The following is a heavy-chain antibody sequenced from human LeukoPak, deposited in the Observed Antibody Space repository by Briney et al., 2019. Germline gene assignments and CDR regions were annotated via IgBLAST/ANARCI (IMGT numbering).Heavy chain of an antibody. J-gene: IGHJ2*01. D-gene: IGHD5-18*01. CDR3: ASGYTAMVTRWYFDL. CDR2: INHSGST. CDR1: GGSIRSSYYY. V-gene: IGHV4-39*07. Sequence: SETLSLTCTVSGGSIRSSYYYWSWIRQPPGKGLEWIGEINHSGSTNYNPSLKSRVTISVDTSKNQFSLKLSSVTAADTAVYYCASGYTAMVTRWYFDLWGRGTLVTVSS.